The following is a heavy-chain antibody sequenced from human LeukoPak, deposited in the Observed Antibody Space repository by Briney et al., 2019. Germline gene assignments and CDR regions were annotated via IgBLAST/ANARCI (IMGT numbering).Heavy chain of an antibody. CDR1: GFTFTNYA. D-gene: IGHD6-13*01. J-gene: IGHJ6*02. Sequence: RGSLRLSCAASGFTFTNYALTWVRQAPGKGLEWVSAISGSGVSTYYADSVKGRFTISRDNSKNTLYLQMNTLRAEDTAVYYCAKHYSSLTYGMDVWGQGTTVTVSS. CDR3: AKHYSSLTYGMDV. CDR2: ISGSGVST. V-gene: IGHV3-23*01.